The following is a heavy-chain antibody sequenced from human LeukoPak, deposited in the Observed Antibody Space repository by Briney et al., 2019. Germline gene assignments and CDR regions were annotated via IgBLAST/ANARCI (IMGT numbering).Heavy chain of an antibody. CDR1: GFTFSSYG. V-gene: IGHV3-33*01. CDR2: IWYDGSNK. J-gene: IGHJ3*02. D-gene: IGHD3-22*01. Sequence: PGRSLRLSCAASGFTFSSYGMHWVRQAAGKGLEWVAVIWYDGSNKYYADSVKGRFTISRDNSKNTLYLQMNSLRAEDTAVYYCARDPSSSGYNDAFDIWGQGTMVTVPS. CDR3: ARDPSSSGYNDAFDI.